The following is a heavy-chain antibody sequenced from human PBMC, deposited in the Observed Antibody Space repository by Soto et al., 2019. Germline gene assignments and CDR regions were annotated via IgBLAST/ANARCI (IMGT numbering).Heavy chain of an antibody. V-gene: IGHV3-30*18. CDR2: ISYDGSNK. CDR1: GGTFVGYG. D-gene: IGHD1-26*01. J-gene: IGHJ3*02. CDR3: AKDWGLEKATRAGALDI. Sequence: LRLCWGAAGGTFVGYGGRRVIKAPGKGLEWVAVISYDGSNKYYADSVKGRFTISRDNSKNTLYLQMNSLRAEDTAVYYCAKDWGLEKATRAGALDIWGQATMVTLS.